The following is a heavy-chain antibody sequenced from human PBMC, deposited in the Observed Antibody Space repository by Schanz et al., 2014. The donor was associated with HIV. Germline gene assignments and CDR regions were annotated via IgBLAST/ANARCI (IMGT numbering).Heavy chain of an antibody. D-gene: IGHD5-18*01. Sequence: QMRLVQSGAEVKKPGSSVKVSCKASGGTFSNYAINWGRQAPGQGLEWMGGIIPIFGTSNYAQKFQGRVTITADESTSTAYMELSSLRSEDTAVYYCASGRFDTVIWWGDAFLIWGRGTMVTVSS. V-gene: IGHV1-69*01. CDR1: GGTFSNYA. J-gene: IGHJ3*02. CDR2: IIPIFGTS. CDR3: ASGRFDTVIWWGDAFLI.